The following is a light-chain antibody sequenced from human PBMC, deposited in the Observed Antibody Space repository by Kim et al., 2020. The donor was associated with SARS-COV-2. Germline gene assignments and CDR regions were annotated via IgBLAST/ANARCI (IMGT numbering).Light chain of an antibody. CDR1: QSVGGY. V-gene: IGKV3-11*01. CDR2: DTS. Sequence: LSRGDRATLSCRTSQSVGGYLAWYQQKPGQPTRLLIYDTSRRATGIPARFSGSGSGTDFTLTISSLESEDFAVYSCQQRSTWPLTFGGGTRVEIK. CDR3: QQRSTWPLT. J-gene: IGKJ4*01.